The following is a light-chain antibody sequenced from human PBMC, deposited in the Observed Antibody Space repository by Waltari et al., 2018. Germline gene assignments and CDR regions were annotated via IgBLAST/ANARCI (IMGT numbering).Light chain of an antibody. CDR1: HRINIW. V-gene: IGKV1-5*01. Sequence: IQVIQSPSTLSAYGGHTVTISCRVSHRINIWLAWYQQKPGKAPKLLIKKASTLEDGVPSRFSGSGSGTEFTLTIKSLQPDDFGTYFCQQFDTDVTFGQGTKVEI. CDR2: KAS. CDR3: QQFDTDVT. J-gene: IGKJ2*01.